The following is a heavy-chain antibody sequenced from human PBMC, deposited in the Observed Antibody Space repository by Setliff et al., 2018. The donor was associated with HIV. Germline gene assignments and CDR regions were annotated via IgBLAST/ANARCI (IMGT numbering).Heavy chain of an antibody. V-gene: IGHV3-21*04. CDR2: ISSSSSYL. J-gene: IGHJ6*04. Sequence: PGGSLRLSCAASGFTFSSYGMNWVRQAPGKGLEWVSSISSSSSYLYYAESVKGRFTISRDNVKNSLYLQMNSLRAEDTAIYYCTRDPRPMDVWSKGTTVTVSS. CDR1: GFTFSSYG. CDR3: TRDPRPMDV.